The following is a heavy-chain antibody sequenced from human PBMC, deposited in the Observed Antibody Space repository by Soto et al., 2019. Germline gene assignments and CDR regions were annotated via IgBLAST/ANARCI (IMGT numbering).Heavy chain of an antibody. Sequence: NPSETLSLTCTVSGGSISSSSYYWGWIRQPPGKGLEWIGSIYYSGSTYYNPSLKSRVTISVDTSKNQFSLKLSSVTAADTAVYYCARGDYTLNWFDPWGQGTLVTVSS. D-gene: IGHD4-4*01. CDR1: GGSISSSSYY. CDR2: IYYSGST. CDR3: ARGDYTLNWFDP. V-gene: IGHV4-39*01. J-gene: IGHJ5*02.